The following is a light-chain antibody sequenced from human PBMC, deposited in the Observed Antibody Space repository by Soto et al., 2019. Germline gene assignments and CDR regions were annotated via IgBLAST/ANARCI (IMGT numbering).Light chain of an antibody. CDR3: LQHYRYPLT. J-gene: IGKJ4*01. Sequence: DIQMTQSPSSLSASVGARVTITCRASQGFGHGLGWYQQKPGKATKSLIYVASSLKSGVPSRISGSGSGTEFTLTISSLQPEDFATYYCLQHYRYPLTFGGGTKVEIK. CDR2: VAS. V-gene: IGKV1-17*01. CDR1: QGFGHG.